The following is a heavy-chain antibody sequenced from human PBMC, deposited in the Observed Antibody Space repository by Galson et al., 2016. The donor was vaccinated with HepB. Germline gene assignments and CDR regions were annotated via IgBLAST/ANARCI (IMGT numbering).Heavy chain of an antibody. Sequence: SLRLSCAVSGFTFSSYWMSWVRQGPGKGLEWVAIIKQDGSEKYYVDSMKGRFTISRDNAKKSLYLQMNSLRAEDTAVYYCARVGIGSSWYFDYWGQGTLVTVSS. J-gene: IGHJ4*02. V-gene: IGHV3-7*01. CDR3: ARVGIGSSWYFDY. CDR2: IKQDGSEK. D-gene: IGHD6-13*01. CDR1: GFTFSSYW.